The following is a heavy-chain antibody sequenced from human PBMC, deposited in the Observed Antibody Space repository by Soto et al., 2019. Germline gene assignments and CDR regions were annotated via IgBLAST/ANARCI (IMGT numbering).Heavy chain of an antibody. Sequence: GESLKISCKGSGYSFTSYWIGWVRQMPGKGLEWMGIIYPGDSDTRYSPSFQGQVTISADKSISTAYLQWSSLKASDTAMYYCARDLAAAGTLHGMDVWGQGTTVTVSS. J-gene: IGHJ6*02. CDR2: IYPGDSDT. D-gene: IGHD6-13*01. V-gene: IGHV5-51*01. CDR3: ARDLAAAGTLHGMDV. CDR1: GYSFTSYW.